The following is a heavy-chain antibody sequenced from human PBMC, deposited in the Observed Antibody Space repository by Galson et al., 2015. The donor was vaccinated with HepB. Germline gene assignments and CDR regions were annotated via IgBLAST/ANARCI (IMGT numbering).Heavy chain of an antibody. CDR1: GYSFKNYT. D-gene: IGHD6-19*01. V-gene: IGHV1-18*04. J-gene: IGHJ3*01. Sequence: SVKVSCKASGYSFKNYTIAWLRQAPGQGLEWLGWISDNDAYTKSSPEVQGRITMTTDPSTNSAYMGLRSLRAQDTAMYYCARDQGSSSSGGEAFDFWGQGTMATV. CDR3: ARDQGSSSSGGEAFDF. CDR2: ISDNDAYT.